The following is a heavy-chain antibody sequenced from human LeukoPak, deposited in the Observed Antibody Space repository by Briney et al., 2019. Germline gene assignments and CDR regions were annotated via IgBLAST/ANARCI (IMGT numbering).Heavy chain of an antibody. CDR2: ISSASSTM. CDR3: AVSGRGGFYYYGMDV. V-gene: IGHV3-48*04. Sequence: GGSLRLSCAVSGSSFSSASMNWVRQAPAKGLEWLSYISSASSTMYYADSVRGRFTISRDNAKNSLYLQMNSLRAEDTAVYYCAVSGRGGFYYYGMDVWGQGTTVTVSS. J-gene: IGHJ6*02. CDR1: GSSFSSAS. D-gene: IGHD1-26*01.